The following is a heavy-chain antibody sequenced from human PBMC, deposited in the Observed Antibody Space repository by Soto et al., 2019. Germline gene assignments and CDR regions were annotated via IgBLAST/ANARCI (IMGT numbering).Heavy chain of an antibody. CDR1: GGSISSYY. CDR2: IYTGGST. D-gene: IGHD3-10*01. CDR3: ARGPGGFGDFSLDY. V-gene: IGHV4-4*07. Sequence: QVQLQESGPGLVKPSETLSLTCTVSGGSISSYYWSWIRQPAGKGLEWIGRIYTGGSTNYNPSFKSRVTMSVDTSKNQFSLKLTSVAAADTAVYYCARGPGGFGDFSLDYWGQGTLVTVSS. J-gene: IGHJ4*02.